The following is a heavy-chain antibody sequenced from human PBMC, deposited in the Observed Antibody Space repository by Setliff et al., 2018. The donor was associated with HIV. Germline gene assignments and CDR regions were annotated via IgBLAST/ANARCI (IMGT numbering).Heavy chain of an antibody. CDR1: GFNFKTYG. CDR3: ASFFGDYGY. Sequence: PGGSLRLSCAASGFNFKTYGMTWVRQAPGKGLDWVAHIGSSNHGIHYTASVQGRFTVSRDNANNLLILEMNNLRVEDTAVYYCASFFGDYGYWGHGTQVTVSS. V-gene: IGHV3-48*04. CDR2: IGSSNHGI. D-gene: IGHD3-10*01. J-gene: IGHJ4*01.